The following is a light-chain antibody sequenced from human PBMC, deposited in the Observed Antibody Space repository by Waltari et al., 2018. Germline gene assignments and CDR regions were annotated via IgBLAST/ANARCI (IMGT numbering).Light chain of an antibody. J-gene: IGLJ3*02. CDR1: SGSVSTISS. Sequence: QTVVTHEPSFAVSPGRTFTLTCGLTSGSVSTISSPTWFQQTPGQAPRTLIFSTSTRSSGVPDRFSGSILGNRAALTIRGAQADDESDYYCVLYMGSGIWVFGGGTKVTVL. CDR3: VLYMGSGIWV. V-gene: IGLV8-61*01. CDR2: STS.